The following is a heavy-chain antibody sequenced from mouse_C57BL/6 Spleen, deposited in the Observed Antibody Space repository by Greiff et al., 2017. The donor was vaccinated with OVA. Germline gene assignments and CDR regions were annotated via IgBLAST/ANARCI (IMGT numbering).Heavy chain of an antibody. CDR3: ARQGGYYRNYPWYFDY. V-gene: IGHV5-9*01. D-gene: IGHD2-5*01. CDR2: ISGGGGNT. J-gene: IGHJ2*01. Sequence: DVMLVESGGGLVKPGGSLKLSCAASGFTFSSYTMSWVRQTPEKRLEWVATISGGGGNTYYPDSVKGRFTISRDNAKNTLYLQMSSLRSEDTALYYWARQGGYYRNYPWYFDYWGQGTTLTVSS. CDR1: GFTFSSYT.